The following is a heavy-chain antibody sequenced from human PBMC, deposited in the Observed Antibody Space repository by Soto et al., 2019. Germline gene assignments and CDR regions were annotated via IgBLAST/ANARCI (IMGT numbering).Heavy chain of an antibody. CDR3: ARRTEVFQLVLDN. Sequence: AKGSCKACGDSFTSLCMQWAQQAPGHGPEGTATITPRGGSTSYAQNFEASVTMTTDTSTSTAYIELRSLRSADTAIFSCARRTEVFQLVLDNSAQRIQVTVSS. V-gene: IGHV1-46*01. D-gene: IGHD5-18*01. J-gene: IGHJ4*02. CDR1: GDSFTSLC. CDR2: ITPRGGST.